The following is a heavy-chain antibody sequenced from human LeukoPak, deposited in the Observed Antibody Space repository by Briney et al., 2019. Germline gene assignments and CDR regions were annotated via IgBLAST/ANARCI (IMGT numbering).Heavy chain of an antibody. CDR1: GFTFNDYA. J-gene: IGHJ4*02. Sequence: GGSLRLSCAASGFTFNDYAMHWVRQAPGKGLEWVADISYDGSNKYYADSVKGRFTISRGNSKNTVYLQMNSLRPEDTAVYYCAKDYFGSGATPEVWGQGTLVTVSS. D-gene: IGHD3-10*01. CDR2: ISYDGSNK. V-gene: IGHV3-30*18. CDR3: AKDYFGSGATPEV.